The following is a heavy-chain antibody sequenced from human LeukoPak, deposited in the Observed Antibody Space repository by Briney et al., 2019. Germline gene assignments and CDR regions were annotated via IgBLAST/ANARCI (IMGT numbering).Heavy chain of an antibody. J-gene: IGHJ6*03. CDR3: ARDTRRGNYMDV. CDR2: ISSSSSYI. V-gene: IGHV3-21*01. Sequence: PGGSLRLSCAASGFTFSSYAMNWVRQAPGKGLEWVSSISSSSSYIYYADSVKGRFTISRDNAKNSLYLQMNSLRAEDTAVYYCARDTRRGNYMDVWGKGTTVTVSS. D-gene: IGHD3-16*01. CDR1: GFTFSSYA.